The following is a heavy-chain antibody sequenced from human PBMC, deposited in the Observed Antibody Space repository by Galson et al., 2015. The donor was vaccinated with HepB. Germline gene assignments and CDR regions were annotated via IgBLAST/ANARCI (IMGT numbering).Heavy chain of an antibody. J-gene: IGHJ6*02. Sequence: CAISGDSVSSNSAAWSWIRQSPPRGLEWLGRTYYRSKWNSDYAESVKSRMTINPDTSKNQFSLQLNSVTPEDTAVYYCARAVVPPYYQHGVDVWGQGTTVTVSS. V-gene: IGHV6-1*01. CDR2: TYYRSKWNS. CDR3: ARAVVPPYYQHGVDV. CDR1: GDSVSSNSAA.